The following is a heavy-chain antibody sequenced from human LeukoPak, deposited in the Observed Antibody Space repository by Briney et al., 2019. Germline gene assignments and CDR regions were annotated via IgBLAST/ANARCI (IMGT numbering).Heavy chain of an antibody. CDR3: ARRLVTAGVTDFFDY. CDR1: GFTFSDYS. CDR2: ISPAGDST. Sequence: GGSLRLSYAASGFTFSDYSMGWVRQAPGAGLEWVSAISPAGDSTTDADSVKGRFTISRDNSKSTLYLQMHGLTAEDTALYYCARRLVTAGVTDFFDYWGHGTLVSVSS. D-gene: IGHD6-13*01. V-gene: IGHV3-23*01. J-gene: IGHJ4*01.